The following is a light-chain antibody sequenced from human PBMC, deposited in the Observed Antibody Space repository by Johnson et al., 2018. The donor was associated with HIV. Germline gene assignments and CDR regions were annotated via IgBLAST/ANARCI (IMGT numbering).Light chain of an antibody. J-gene: IGLJ1*01. CDR1: SSNIGNNY. Sequence: QSVLTQPPSVSAAPGQKVTISCSGSSSNIGNNYVSWYQQLPGTAPKLLIYDNNKRPSGIPDRFSGSKSGTSATLGITGLQTGDEADYYCGTWDSRLSGGVFRTGPKVTVL. CDR3: GTWDSRLSGGV. V-gene: IGLV1-51*01. CDR2: DNN.